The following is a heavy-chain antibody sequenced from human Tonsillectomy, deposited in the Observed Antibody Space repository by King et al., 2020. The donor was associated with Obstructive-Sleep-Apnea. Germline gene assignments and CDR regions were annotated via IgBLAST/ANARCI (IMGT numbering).Heavy chain of an antibody. CDR1: GGSFSDYY. CDR2: INHSGST. CDR3: ARGSGAAAVNWFDP. V-gene: IGHV4-34*01. Sequence: VQLQQWGAGLLKPSETLSLTCAVFGGSFSDYYWSWIRQPPGKGLEWIGEINHSGSTNYDPSLKSRVTISVDTSKNQFSLKLSSVTAADTAVYSCARGSGAAAVNWFDPWGQGTLVTVSS. J-gene: IGHJ5*02. D-gene: IGHD6-13*01.